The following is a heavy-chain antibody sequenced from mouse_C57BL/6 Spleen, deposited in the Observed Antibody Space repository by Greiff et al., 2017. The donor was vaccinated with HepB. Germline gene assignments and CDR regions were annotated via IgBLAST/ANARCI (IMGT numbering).Heavy chain of an antibody. CDR1: GFTFSDYG. V-gene: IGHV5-17*01. CDR2: ISSGSSTI. CDR3: ARCGYASYWYFDV. Sequence: EVKVVESGGGLVKPGGSLKLSCAASGFTFSDYGMHWVRQAPEKGLEWVAYISSGSSTIYYADTVKGRFTISRDNAKNTLFLQMTSLRSEDTAMYYCARCGYASYWYFDVWGTGTTVTVSS. J-gene: IGHJ1*03. D-gene: IGHD2-2*01.